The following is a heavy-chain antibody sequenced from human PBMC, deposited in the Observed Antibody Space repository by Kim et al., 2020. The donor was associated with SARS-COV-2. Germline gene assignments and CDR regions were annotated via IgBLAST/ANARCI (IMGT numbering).Heavy chain of an antibody. V-gene: IGHV4-39*01. CDR2: IYYSRST. CDR1: GGSISSSSYY. J-gene: IGHJ3*02. CDR3: ARQSSFGSFPRARQDAFDI. D-gene: IGHD2-15*01. Sequence: SETLSLTCTVSGGSISSSSYYWGWIRQPPGKGLEWIGSIYYSRSTYYNPSLKSRVTISVDTSKNQFSLKLSSVTAADTAVYYCARQSSFGSFPRARQDAFDIWGQGTMVTVSS.